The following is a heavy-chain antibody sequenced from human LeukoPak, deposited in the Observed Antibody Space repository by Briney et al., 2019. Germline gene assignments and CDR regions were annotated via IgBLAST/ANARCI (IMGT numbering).Heavy chain of an antibody. CDR3: ARPSSDYYDSSGYSYFDY. V-gene: IGHV5-51*01. CDR2: IYAGDSDT. D-gene: IGHD3-22*01. CDR1: GYSFTSYW. Sequence: GESLKISCKGSGYSFTSYWIGWVRQMPGKGLEWMGIIYAGDSDTRYSPSFQGQVTISADKSISTAYLQWSSLKASDTAMYYCARPSSDYYDSSGYSYFDYWGQGTLVTVSS. J-gene: IGHJ4*02.